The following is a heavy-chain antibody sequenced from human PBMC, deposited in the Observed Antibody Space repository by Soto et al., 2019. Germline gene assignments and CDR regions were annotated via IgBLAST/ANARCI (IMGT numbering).Heavy chain of an antibody. D-gene: IGHD3-3*01. CDR2: INHSGST. CDR3: ARGEPRFMEWLLLSEYFDP. V-gene: IGHV4-34*01. J-gene: IGHJ5*02. CDR1: GGSFSSYY. Sequence: KSSETLSLTCAVYGGSFSSYYWSWIRQPPGKGLEWIGVINHSGSTNYDPSLKSRVTISIDTSKNQVSLTLSSVTAADTAVYYCARGEPRFMEWLLLSEYFDPCGQGTLVTVSS.